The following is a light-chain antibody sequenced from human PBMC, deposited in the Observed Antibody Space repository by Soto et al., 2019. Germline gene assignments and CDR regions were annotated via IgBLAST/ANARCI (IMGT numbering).Light chain of an antibody. CDR1: QSVSSSY. Sequence: EIVLTQSPGTLSLSPGERAPRSCRASQSVSSSYLAWYQQKPGQAPRLLIYGAFSRATGIPDRFSGSGSGTEFTLTISSLQSEDFAVYYCQQYNNWPPITFGQGTRLEIK. J-gene: IGKJ5*01. V-gene: IGKV3-20*01. CDR2: GAF. CDR3: QQYNNWPPIT.